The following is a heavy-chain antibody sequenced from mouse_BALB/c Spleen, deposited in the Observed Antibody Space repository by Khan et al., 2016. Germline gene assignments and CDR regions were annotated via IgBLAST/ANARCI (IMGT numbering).Heavy chain of an antibody. J-gene: IGHJ3*01. V-gene: IGHV1S135*01. CDR2: IDPYNVVI. CDR1: GYSFTDYN. Sequence: VQLQQSGPELVKPGASVKVSCKASGYSFTDYNMYWVKQSHGKSLEWIGYIDPYNVVINSNQKFKGKATLTVDKSSSTAFMHLNSLTSEDSAVYSCARYDYDVVWFAYWGQGTLVTVSA. D-gene: IGHD2-4*01. CDR3: ARYDYDVVWFAY.